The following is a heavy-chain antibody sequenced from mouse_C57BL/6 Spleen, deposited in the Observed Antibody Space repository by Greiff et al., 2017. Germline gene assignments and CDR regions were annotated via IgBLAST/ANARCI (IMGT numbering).Heavy chain of an antibody. CDR3: AREAYYDYDGGFDY. J-gene: IGHJ2*01. Sequence: EVKLMESGGGLVKPGGSLKLSCAASGFTFSSYAMSWVRQTPEKRLEWVATISDGGSYTYYPDNVKGRFTISRDNAKNNLYLQMSHLKSEDTARYYCAREAYYDYDGGFDYWGQGTTLTVSS. CDR1: GFTFSSYA. V-gene: IGHV5-4*01. D-gene: IGHD2-4*01. CDR2: ISDGGSYT.